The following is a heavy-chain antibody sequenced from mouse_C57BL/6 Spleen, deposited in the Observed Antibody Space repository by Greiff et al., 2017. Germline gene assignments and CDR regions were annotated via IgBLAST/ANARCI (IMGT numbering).Heavy chain of an antibody. J-gene: IGHJ4*01. Sequence: EVHLVESGGGLVKPGGSLKLSCAASGFTFSDYGMHWVRQAPEKGLEWVAYISSGSSTIYYADTVKGRFTISRDNAKNTLFLQMTSLRSEDTAMYYCARGYYGSSLDYAMDYWGQGTSVTVSS. D-gene: IGHD1-1*01. V-gene: IGHV5-17*01. CDR2: ISSGSSTI. CDR3: ARGYYGSSLDYAMDY. CDR1: GFTFSDYG.